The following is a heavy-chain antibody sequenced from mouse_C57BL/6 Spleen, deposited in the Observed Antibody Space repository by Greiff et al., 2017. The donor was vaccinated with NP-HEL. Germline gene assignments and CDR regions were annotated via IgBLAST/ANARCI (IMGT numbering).Heavy chain of an antibody. CDR2: IDPSDSET. CDR1: GYTFTSYW. V-gene: IGHV1-52*01. D-gene: IGHD1-1*01. Sequence: QVQLKQPGAELVRPGSSVKLSCKASGYTFTSYWMHWVKQRPIQGLEWIGNIDPSDSETHYNQKFKDKATLTVDKSSSTAYMQLSSLTSEDSAVYYCARDDYGSSYGYWGQGTTLTVSS. CDR3: ARDDYGSSYGY. J-gene: IGHJ2*01.